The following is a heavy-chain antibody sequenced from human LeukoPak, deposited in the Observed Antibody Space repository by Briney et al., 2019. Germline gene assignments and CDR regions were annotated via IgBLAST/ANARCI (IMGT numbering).Heavy chain of an antibody. J-gene: IGHJ4*02. CDR2: IIPILGIA. Sequence: ASVKVSCKASGGTFSSYAISWVRQAPGQGLEWMGRIIPILGIANYAQKFQGRVTITADKSTSTAYMELSSPRSEDTAVYYCARDGCSGGSCYSNAVDDYWGQGTLVTVSS. V-gene: IGHV1-69*04. CDR1: GGTFSSYA. CDR3: ARDGCSGGSCYSNAVDDY. D-gene: IGHD2-15*01.